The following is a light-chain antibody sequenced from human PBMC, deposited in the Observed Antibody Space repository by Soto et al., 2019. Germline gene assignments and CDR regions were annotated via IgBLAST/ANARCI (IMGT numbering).Light chain of an antibody. CDR2: GAS. J-gene: IGKJ3*01. CDR1: QSVSSSY. Sequence: EIVLTQSPGTLSLSPGERAPLSCRASQSVSSSYLAWYQQKPGQAPRLLIYGASSRATGIPDRFSGSGCGTECALTISRLEPEDFAVYYCQQYGSSPGFTFGPGTKVDIK. CDR3: QQYGSSPGFT. V-gene: IGKV3-20*01.